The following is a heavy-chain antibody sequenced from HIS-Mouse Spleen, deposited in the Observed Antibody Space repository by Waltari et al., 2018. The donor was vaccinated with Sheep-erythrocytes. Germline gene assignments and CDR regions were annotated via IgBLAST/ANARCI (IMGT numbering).Heavy chain of an antibody. D-gene: IGHD2-2*02. Sequence: QVQLVESGGGVVQPGRSLRLSCAASGFTFSSYAMHGVRQAPGKGLDWLAVISYDGSNKYYADSVKGRFTISRDNSKNTLYLQMNSLRAEDTAVYYCARAYCSSTSCYTKPFDYWGQGTLVTVSS. CDR1: GFTFSSYA. J-gene: IGHJ4*02. V-gene: IGHV3-30-3*01. CDR2: ISYDGSNK. CDR3: ARAYCSSTSCYTKPFDY.